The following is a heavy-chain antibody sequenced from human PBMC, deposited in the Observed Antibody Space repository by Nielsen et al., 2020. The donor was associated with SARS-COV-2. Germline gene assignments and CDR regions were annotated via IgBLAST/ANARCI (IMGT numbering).Heavy chain of an antibody. CDR3: ARRLVVTVTFDY. Sequence: GSLRLSCTVSGGSISSSSYYWGWIRQPPGKGLEWIGSIYYSGSTYYNPSLKSRVTISVDTSKNQFSLKLSSVTAADTAVYYCARRLVVTVTFDYWGQGTLVTVSS. CDR2: IYYSGST. J-gene: IGHJ4*02. CDR1: GGSISSSSYY. D-gene: IGHD2-21*02. V-gene: IGHV4-39*01.